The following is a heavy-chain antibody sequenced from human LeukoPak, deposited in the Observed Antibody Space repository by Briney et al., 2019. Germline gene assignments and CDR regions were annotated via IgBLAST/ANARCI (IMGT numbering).Heavy chain of an antibody. D-gene: IGHD6-19*01. V-gene: IGHV3-21*01. J-gene: IGHJ4*02. CDR1: GFTFSSYS. CDR3: ASTDSSGWYVWDY. CDR2: ISSSSSYI. Sequence: PGGSLRLSCAASGFTFSSYSMNWVRQAPGKGLEWVSSISSSSSYIYYADSVKGRFTISRDNAKNSLYLQMNSLRAEDTAVYYCASTDSSGWYVWDYWGQGTLVTSPQ.